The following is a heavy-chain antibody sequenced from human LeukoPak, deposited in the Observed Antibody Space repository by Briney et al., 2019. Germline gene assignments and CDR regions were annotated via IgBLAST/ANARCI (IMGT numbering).Heavy chain of an antibody. Sequence: GGSLRLSCAASGFTFSSHWIHWVRQAPGKELVWVSGINRDGSSTSYADSVKGRFTISRDNAKNTLYLQMNSLRAEDTAVYYCARGSGNEPFDYWGQGTLVTVSS. D-gene: IGHD5-12*01. CDR3: ARGSGNEPFDY. J-gene: IGHJ4*02. CDR2: INRDGSST. V-gene: IGHV3-74*01. CDR1: GFTFSSHW.